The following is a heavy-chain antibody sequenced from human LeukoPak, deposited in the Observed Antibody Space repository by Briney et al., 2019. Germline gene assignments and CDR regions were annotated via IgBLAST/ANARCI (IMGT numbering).Heavy chain of an antibody. J-gene: IGHJ6*03. V-gene: IGHV3-43D*03. CDR1: GFTSDDYA. D-gene: IGHD6-13*01. Sequence: GGSLRLSCAASGFTSDDYAMHWVRQAPGKGLEWVSLISWDGGSTYYADSVKGRFTISRDNSKNSLYLQMNSLRAEDTALNYCAKEGRIAAAAPNYYYYYMDVWGKGTTVTVSS. CDR2: ISWDGGST. CDR3: AKEGRIAAAAPNYYYYYMDV.